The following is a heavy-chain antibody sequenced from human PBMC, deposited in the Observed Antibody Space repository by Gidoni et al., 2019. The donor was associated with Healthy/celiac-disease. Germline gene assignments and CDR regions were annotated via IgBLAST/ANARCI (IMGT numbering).Heavy chain of an antibody. V-gene: IGHV3-21*01. Sequence: EVQLVASGGGLVKPGGSLRLSCAASGFTFSSYSMNWVRQAPGKGLEWVSSISSSSSYICYADSVKGRFTISRDNAKNSLYLQMNSLRAEDTAVYYCARDWGYVLDYWGQGTLVTVSS. CDR3: ARDWGYVLDY. D-gene: IGHD3-16*01. CDR1: GFTFSSYS. J-gene: IGHJ4*02. CDR2: ISSSSSYI.